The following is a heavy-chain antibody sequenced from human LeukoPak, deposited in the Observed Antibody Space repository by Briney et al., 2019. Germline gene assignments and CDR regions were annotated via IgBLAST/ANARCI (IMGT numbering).Heavy chain of an antibody. CDR3: AKDAQRGFDYSNSLDK. D-gene: IGHD4-11*01. Sequence: GGSLRLSCAASGFTVSSNYMSWVRQAPGKGLEWVSVFYSGGSTYYAESVKGQFTISRDNFQRTVFLQMDSLRAEDTAVYYCAKDAQRGFDYSNSLDKWGQGTLVTVSS. J-gene: IGHJ4*02. V-gene: IGHV3-53*01. CDR1: GFTVSSNY. CDR2: FYSGGST.